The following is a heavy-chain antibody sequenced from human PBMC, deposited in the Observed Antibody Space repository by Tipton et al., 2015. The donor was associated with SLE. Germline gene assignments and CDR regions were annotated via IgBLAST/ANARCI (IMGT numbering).Heavy chain of an antibody. V-gene: IGHV3-11*03. CDR2: ISSSSSYT. D-gene: IGHD2-21*02. CDR3: ARRTGGVTLGY. Sequence: SLRLSCAASGFTFSDYYMSWIRQAPGKGLEWVSYISSSSSYTNYADSVKGRFTISRDNAKNSLYLQMNSLRAEDTAVYYCARRTGGVTLGYWGQGTLVTVSS. CDR1: GFTFSDYY. J-gene: IGHJ4*02.